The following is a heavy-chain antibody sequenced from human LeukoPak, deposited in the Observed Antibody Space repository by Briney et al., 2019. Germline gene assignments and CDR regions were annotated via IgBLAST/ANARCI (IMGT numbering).Heavy chain of an antibody. V-gene: IGHV4-39*01. CDR1: GGSISSSDYY. Sequence: SETLSLTCTVSGGSISSSDYYWGWLRQPPGKGLEWIGTIFHSATSYYSGTSYFNASLKSRVTISVDTPKNQFSLKMKSVTAADTAVYYCARLQGRLTYGYYYMDVWGKGTTVTVSS. D-gene: IGHD2/OR15-2a*01. J-gene: IGHJ6*03. CDR2: IFHSATSYYSGTS. CDR3: ARLQGRLTYGYYYMDV.